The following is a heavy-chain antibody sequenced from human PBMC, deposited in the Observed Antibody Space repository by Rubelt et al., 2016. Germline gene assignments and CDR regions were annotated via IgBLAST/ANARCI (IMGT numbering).Heavy chain of an antibody. V-gene: IGHV4-31*03. D-gene: IGHD3-22*01. CDR2: IYYSGST. Sequence: QLQLQESGPGLVKPSETLSLTCTVSGGSISSGGYYWSWIRQHPGKGLEWIGYIYYSGSTYYNPSLKSRVTISVTTSKIQFSLQLSSVTAADTAVYYCARADYYDSSGYHNWFDPWGQGTLVTVSS. J-gene: IGHJ5*02. CDR1: GGSISSGGYY. CDR3: ARADYYDSSGYHNWFDP.